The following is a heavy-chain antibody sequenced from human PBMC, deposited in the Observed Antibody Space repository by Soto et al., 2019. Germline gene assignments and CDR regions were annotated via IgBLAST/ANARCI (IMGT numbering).Heavy chain of an antibody. CDR1: GGSITNYY. V-gene: IGHV4-59*08. J-gene: IGHJ6*02. Sequence: QVQLQESGPGLVKPSETLSLTCTVSGGSITNYYCSWFRQPPGKGLEWIDYIQYNGYSAYNLSLKRRVTMSMDTSTPPFYLMLEALTATDSAVYYCSRHGFGRLHGLMDVWGQGTTVIVSS. D-gene: IGHD3-10*01. CDR2: IQYNGYS. CDR3: SRHGFGRLHGLMDV.